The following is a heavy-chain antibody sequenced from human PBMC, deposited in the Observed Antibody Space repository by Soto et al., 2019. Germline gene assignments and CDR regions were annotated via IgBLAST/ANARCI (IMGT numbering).Heavy chain of an antibody. D-gene: IGHD4-17*01. Sequence: GGSLRLSCAASGFTFSSYGMHWVRQAPGKGLEWVAVISYDGSNKYYADSVKGRFTISRDNSKNTLYLQMNSLRAEDTAVYYCAKAGGRYGDYRGGFDYWGQGTLVTVSS. CDR1: GFTFSSYG. V-gene: IGHV3-30*18. CDR3: AKAGGRYGDYRGGFDY. J-gene: IGHJ4*02. CDR2: ISYDGSNK.